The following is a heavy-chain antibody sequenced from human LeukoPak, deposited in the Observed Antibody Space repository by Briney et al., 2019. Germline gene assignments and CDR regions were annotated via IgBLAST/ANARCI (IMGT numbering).Heavy chain of an antibody. J-gene: IGHJ4*02. V-gene: IGHV3-23*01. CDR1: GITLSNYG. CDR2: ISDSGGRT. Sequence: GGSLRLSCAVSGITLSNYGMSWVRQAPGKGLEWVAGISDSGGRTNYADSVKGRFAIFREHPKNTLYLQMYSLRAEDTAVYFCAKRGVVIRVILVGFHKEAYYFDSWGQGALVTVSS. CDR3: AKRGVVIRVILVGFHKEAYYFDS. D-gene: IGHD3-22*01.